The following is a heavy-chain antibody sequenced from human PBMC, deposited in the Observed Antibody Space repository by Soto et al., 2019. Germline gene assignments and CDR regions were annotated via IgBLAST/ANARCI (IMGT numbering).Heavy chain of an antibody. Sequence: GGSLRLSCAASGFTFSSYAMSLARQGPGKGLEWVSAISGSGGSKYDADSVKGRFTISRDNSQNTLYLQMNSLRAEDTAVYYCAKDPNGDYGGRFEFWARGTMVTLSS. V-gene: IGHV3-23*01. CDR1: GFTFSSYA. D-gene: IGHD4-17*01. J-gene: IGHJ3*01. CDR2: ISGSGGSK. CDR3: AKDPNGDYGGRFEF.